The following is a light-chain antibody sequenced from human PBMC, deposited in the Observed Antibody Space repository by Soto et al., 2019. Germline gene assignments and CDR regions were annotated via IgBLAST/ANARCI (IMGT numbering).Light chain of an antibody. Sequence: EIVMTQSPATLSVSPGERATLSCRASQSVSSNLAWYQQKPGQAPRLLIYDASTRATAIPARFIGSGSGTDFTLTISSLQSEDFAVYYCQQYDNSPPDTFGQGTKVEIK. J-gene: IGKJ1*01. CDR2: DAS. CDR3: QQYDNSPPDT. V-gene: IGKV3-15*01. CDR1: QSVSSN.